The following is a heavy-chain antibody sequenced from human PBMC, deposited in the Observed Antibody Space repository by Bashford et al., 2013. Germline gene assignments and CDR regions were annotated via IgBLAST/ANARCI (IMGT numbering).Heavy chain of an antibody. CDR3: ARRMVVPGRFDAFDI. V-gene: IGHV1-3*04. CDR2: INTGDGNT. D-gene: IGHD2-15*01. Sequence: WVRQAPGQRLEWMGWINTGDGNTKFSQKFQGRVTITRDTSASTGYMELSSLTSEDTAVYYCARRMVVPGRFDAFDIWAKGQWSPSL. J-gene: IGHJ3*02.